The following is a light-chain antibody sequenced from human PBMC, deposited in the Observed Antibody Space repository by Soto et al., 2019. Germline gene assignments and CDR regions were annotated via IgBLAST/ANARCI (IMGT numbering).Light chain of an antibody. Sequence: EIGWTQSPGTLSLSPGERATLSCRASQSVGSTYLAWYQQKPGQAPRLLIYGASSRATGIADEFSGSGSETDFTLTIRRLEPEDCAVYSCQQYGSSPYTFGQGTKLEIK. CDR3: QQYGSSPYT. V-gene: IGKV3-20*01. CDR1: QSVGSTY. J-gene: IGKJ2*01. CDR2: GAS.